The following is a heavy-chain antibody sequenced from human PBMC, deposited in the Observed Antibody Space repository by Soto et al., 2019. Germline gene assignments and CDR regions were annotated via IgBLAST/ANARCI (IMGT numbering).Heavy chain of an antibody. J-gene: IGHJ5*02. D-gene: IGHD3-3*01. Sequence: QVQLQESGPGLVKPSETLSLTCTVSGGSISSYYWSWIRQPPGKGLEWIGYIYYSGSTNYNPSLTSRVTISVDTSKNQFSLKLSSVTAADTAVYYCARGITIFGVVARFDPWGQGTLVTVSS. CDR2: IYYSGST. CDR3: ARGITIFGVVARFDP. CDR1: GGSISSYY. V-gene: IGHV4-59*01.